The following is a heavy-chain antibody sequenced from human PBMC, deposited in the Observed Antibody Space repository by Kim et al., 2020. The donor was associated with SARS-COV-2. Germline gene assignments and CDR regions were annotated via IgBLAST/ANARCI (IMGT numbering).Heavy chain of an antibody. Sequence: SETLSLTCTVSGGSISSYYWSWIRQPPGKGLEWIGYIYYSGSTNYNPCLKSRVTISVDTSKNQFSLKLSSVTAADTAVYYCARGLALGLVITIFDYWGQGTLVTVSS. CDR3: ARGLALGLVITIFDY. V-gene: IGHV4-59*01. CDR2: IYYSGST. J-gene: IGHJ4*02. D-gene: IGHD3-22*01. CDR1: GGSISSYY.